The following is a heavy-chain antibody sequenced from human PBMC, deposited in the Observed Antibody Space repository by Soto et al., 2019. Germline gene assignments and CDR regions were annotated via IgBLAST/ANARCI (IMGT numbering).Heavy chain of an antibody. J-gene: IGHJ6*02. V-gene: IGHV1-2*02. CDR2: ITPNSGGT. CDR1: GHTFTGQY. Sequence: GAPVKTSSRASGHTFTGQYRPWVRQAPGQGLEWMGWITPNSGGTNYAQKFQGRVTMTMDPSISSSYKEVSRLRSADTAGYFSGKGLVVVIAGRVGCYYYGRGVWGQETTVAVAS. CDR3: GKGLVVVIAGRVGCYYYGRGV. D-gene: IGHD3-22*01.